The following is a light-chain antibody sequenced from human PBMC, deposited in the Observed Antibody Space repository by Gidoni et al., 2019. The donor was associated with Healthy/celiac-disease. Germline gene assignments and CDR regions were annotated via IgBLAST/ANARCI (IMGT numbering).Light chain of an antibody. CDR3: QQDYSTPPT. CDR1: QSVLYSSNNKNY. CDR2: WAS. Sequence: IVMTQSPDSLAVSLCETATINCKSSQSVLYSSNNKNYLAWYQQKPGQPPKLLIYWASTRESGVPDRFSGSGSGTYFTLTISSLQAEDVAVYYCQQDYSTPPTFGQGTRLEIK. V-gene: IGKV4-1*01. J-gene: IGKJ5*01.